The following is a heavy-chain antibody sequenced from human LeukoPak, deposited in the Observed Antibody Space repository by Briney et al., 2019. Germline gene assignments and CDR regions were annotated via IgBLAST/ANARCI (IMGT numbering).Heavy chain of an antibody. V-gene: IGHV4-31*03. CDR3: ARVEYGSSGKIFDP. J-gene: IGHJ5*02. CDR1: GGSISSGGYY. CDR2: TYYSGST. D-gene: IGHD3-22*01. Sequence: SETLSLTCTVSGGSISSGGYYWSWIRQHPGKGLEWIGYTYYSGSTYYNPSLKSRVTISVDTSKNQFSLKLSSVTAADTAVYYCARVEYGSSGKIFDPWGQGTLVTVSS.